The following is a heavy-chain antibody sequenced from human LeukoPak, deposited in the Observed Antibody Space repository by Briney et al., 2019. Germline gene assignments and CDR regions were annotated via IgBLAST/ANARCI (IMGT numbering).Heavy chain of an antibody. CDR1: GYSFTSYG. V-gene: IGHV5-51*01. Sequence: GESLKISCKGSGYSFTSYGIGWVRKMQGKGLEWMGIIYPGDSDTSYSPSFQGQVTISAGKSNSPAYLQLSSLKASDNAMYYCARRIRYYNILTGYPDYYYYYGMDVWGQGTTVTVSS. CDR3: ARRIRYYNILTGYPDYYYYYGMDV. CDR2: IYPGDSDT. J-gene: IGHJ6*02. D-gene: IGHD3-9*01.